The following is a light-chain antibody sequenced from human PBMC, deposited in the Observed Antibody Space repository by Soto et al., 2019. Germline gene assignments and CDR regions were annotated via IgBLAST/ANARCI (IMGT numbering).Light chain of an antibody. CDR1: HSVDSR. V-gene: IGKV3-15*01. CDR3: QHYTNWPLT. Sequence: EIVMTQSPATLSLSPGDRATLSCRASHSVDSRLAWYQQKPGQAPRLLIYDASTRATGLPARFSGSGSGTXXXXXXXXLQSEDFAVYYCQHYTNWPLTFGGGTKVEIK. CDR2: DAS. J-gene: IGKJ4*01.